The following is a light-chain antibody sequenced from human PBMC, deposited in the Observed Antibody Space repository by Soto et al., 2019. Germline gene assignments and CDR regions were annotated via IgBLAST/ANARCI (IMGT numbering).Light chain of an antibody. Sequence: EIVLTQSPGTLSLSPGERATLSCRASQSVSSSYLAWYQQKPGQAPRLLIYGASSRATGIPDRFSGSGSGTDXTLXXXXXXXXXXXXXXCQQYGSSPRFGGGTKVEIK. CDR3: QQYGSSPR. V-gene: IGKV3-20*01. CDR1: QSVSSSY. J-gene: IGKJ4*01. CDR2: GAS.